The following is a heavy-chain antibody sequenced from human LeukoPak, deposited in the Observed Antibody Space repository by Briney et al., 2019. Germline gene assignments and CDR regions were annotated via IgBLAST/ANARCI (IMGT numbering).Heavy chain of an antibody. CDR2: INTDGNST. D-gene: IGHD6-13*01. Sequence: GGSLRLSCAASGFTFSSYAMSWVRQAPGKGLVWVSRINTDGNSTTYADSVKGRFTISRDNAKNTLYLQMNSLRAEDTAVYYCARGIPAAGKNSYFYYYMDVWGKGTTVTVSS. V-gene: IGHV3-74*01. CDR1: GFTFSSYA. CDR3: ARGIPAAGKNSYFYYYMDV. J-gene: IGHJ6*03.